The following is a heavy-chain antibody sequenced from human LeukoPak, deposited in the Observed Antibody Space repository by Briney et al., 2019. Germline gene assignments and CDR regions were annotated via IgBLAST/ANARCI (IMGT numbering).Heavy chain of an antibody. CDR2: IRSKAYGGTT. CDR3: TRWYGEWELGY. J-gene: IGHJ4*02. Sequence: GGSLRLTCTASGFTFGDYAMSWFRQAPGKGLEWVGFIRSKAYGGTTEYAASVKGRFTISRDDSKSIAYLQMNSLKAEDTAVYYCTRWYGEWELGYWGQGTLVTVSS. CDR1: GFTFGDYA. D-gene: IGHD3-10*01. V-gene: IGHV3-49*03.